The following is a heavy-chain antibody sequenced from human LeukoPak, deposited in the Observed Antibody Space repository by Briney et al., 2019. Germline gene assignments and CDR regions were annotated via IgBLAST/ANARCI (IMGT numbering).Heavy chain of an antibody. V-gene: IGHV4-4*07. D-gene: IGHD3-22*01. CDR3: ARAPHFFDTSGSRYYFDY. J-gene: IGHJ4*02. CDR2: IYTSGST. Sequence: SETLSLTCTVSGGSISSYYWSWIRQPAGKGLEWIGRIYTSGSTNYNPSLKSRVTMSVDTSKNQFSLNLSSVTAADTAVYYCARAPHFFDTSGSRYYFDYWGQGALVTVSS. CDR1: GGSISSYY.